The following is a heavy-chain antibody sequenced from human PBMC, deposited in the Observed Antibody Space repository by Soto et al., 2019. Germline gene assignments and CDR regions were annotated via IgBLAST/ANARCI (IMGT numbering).Heavy chain of an antibody. D-gene: IGHD2-21*02. V-gene: IGHV4-34*01. Sequence: SETLSLTCAVSCGSFSGFYWTWIRQPPGEGLEWIGEINHSGTTNFNPSLRSRLTISLDSSKKHFSLKLASMTAADAAVYYCARADRTLVTSYGLDVWGQGTTVTVSS. CDR1: CGSFSGFY. J-gene: IGHJ6*02. CDR3: ARADRTLVTSYGLDV. CDR2: INHSGTT.